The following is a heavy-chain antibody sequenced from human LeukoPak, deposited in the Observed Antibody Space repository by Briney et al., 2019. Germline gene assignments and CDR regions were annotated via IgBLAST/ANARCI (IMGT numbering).Heavy chain of an antibody. J-gene: IGHJ6*03. CDR1: GFTFSTYD. CDR3: TRDIAGSGTAMDV. D-gene: IGHD2-15*01. Sequence: GGSLRLSCAASGFTFSTYDMHWVRQVTGEGLEWVATIGTSGDTYYAGSVKGRFTISREDGKNSLFLQMNSLRAGDTAAYYCTRDIAGSGTAMDVWGKGTMVTVSS. CDR2: IGTSGDT. V-gene: IGHV3-13*01.